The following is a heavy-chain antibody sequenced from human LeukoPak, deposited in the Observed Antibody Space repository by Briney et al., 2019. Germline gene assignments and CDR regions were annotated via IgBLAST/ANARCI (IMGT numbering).Heavy chain of an antibody. CDR2: IYSGGST. Sequence: PGGSLRLSCAASGFTVSSNYMSWVRQAPGKGLEWVSVIYSGGSTYYADSVKGRFTISRDNSKNTLYLQMNSLRAEDTAVYYCASSGWDHYFDCWGQGTLVTVSS. V-gene: IGHV3-53*01. CDR3: ASSGWDHYFDC. CDR1: GFTVSSNY. D-gene: IGHD6-19*01. J-gene: IGHJ4*02.